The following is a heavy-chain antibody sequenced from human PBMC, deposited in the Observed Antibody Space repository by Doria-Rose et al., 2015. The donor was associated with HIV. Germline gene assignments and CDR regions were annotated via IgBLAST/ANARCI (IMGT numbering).Heavy chain of an antibody. J-gene: IGHJ4*02. CDR3: ARIKSSRWYHKYYLDF. V-gene: IGHV2-26*01. Sequence: QITLKESGPVLVKPTETLTLTCTVSGVSLSSPGMGVSWIRQPPGKALEWLATILSDDERSYKTSLKSRLTISRGTSKSQVVLAMTDMDPVDTATYYCARIKSSRWYHKYYLDFWGQGTLVIVSA. CDR1: GVSLSSPGMG. CDR2: ILSDDER. D-gene: IGHD6-13*01.